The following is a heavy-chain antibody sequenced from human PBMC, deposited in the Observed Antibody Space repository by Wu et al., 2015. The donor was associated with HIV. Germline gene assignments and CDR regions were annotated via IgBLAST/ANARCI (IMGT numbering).Heavy chain of an antibody. CDR2: IVPIYGKT. Sequence: VQLVQSGADVRRPGSSVKVSCQASGGTFGHSAVSWVRQAPGQGPEWLGDIVPIYGKTSFAETFQDRMTITADMSTTTVHMELSSLGSEDTALYFCARDPKTRGPFIEGPRNAFDV. J-gene: IGHJ3*01. D-gene: IGHD1-14*01. V-gene: IGHV1-69*14. CDR1: GGTFGHSA. CDR3: ARDPKTRGPFIEGPRNAFDV.